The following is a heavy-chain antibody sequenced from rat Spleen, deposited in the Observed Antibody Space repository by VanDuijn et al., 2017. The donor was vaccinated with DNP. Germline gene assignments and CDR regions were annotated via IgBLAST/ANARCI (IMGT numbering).Heavy chain of an antibody. CDR3: TTLNSGTYDS. CDR2: ISYDGRRT. D-gene: IGHD1-3*01. J-gene: IGHJ2*01. Sequence: EVQLVESGGALLQPGRSLKLSCAASGFTFSDYAMVWVRQDPKKGLEWVATISYDGRRTYYRDSVKGRFTISRDSAKSTLYLQMDSLRSEDTATYYCTTLNSGTYDSWGQGVMVTVSS. V-gene: IGHV5-17*01. CDR1: GFTFSDYA.